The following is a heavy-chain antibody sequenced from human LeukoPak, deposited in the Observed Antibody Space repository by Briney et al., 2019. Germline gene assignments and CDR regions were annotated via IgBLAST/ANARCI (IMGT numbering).Heavy chain of an antibody. CDR2: IKQDGSEK. CDR3: AREGPTAVADYFDY. J-gene: IGHJ4*02. D-gene: IGHD6-19*01. V-gene: IGHV3-7*01. CDR1: GFTFSSYW. Sequence: PGGSPRLSCAASGFTFSSYWMSWVRQAPGKGLEWVANIKQDGSEKYYVDSVKGRFTISRDNAKNSLYLQMNSLRAEDTAVYYCAREGPTAVADYFDYWGQGTLVTVSS.